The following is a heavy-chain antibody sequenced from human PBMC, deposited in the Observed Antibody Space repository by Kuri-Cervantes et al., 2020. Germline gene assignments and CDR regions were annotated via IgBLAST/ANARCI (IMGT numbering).Heavy chain of an antibody. CDR1: GFALRSYW. V-gene: IGHV3-48*01. Sequence: GESLKISCTVSGFALRSYWMSWVRQAPEKGLEWVSFISSDSITHYADSVKGRFTISRDNAKNSLYLQMNSLRVEDTAVYYCARRMILRGDGEVDYWGQGTLVTVSS. CDR3: ARRMILRGDGEVDY. D-gene: IGHD3-22*01. CDR2: ISSDSIT. J-gene: IGHJ4*02.